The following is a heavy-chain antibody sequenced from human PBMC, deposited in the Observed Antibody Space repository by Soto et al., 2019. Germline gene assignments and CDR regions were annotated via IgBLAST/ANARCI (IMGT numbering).Heavy chain of an antibody. CDR2: VSYDGSNK. V-gene: IGHV3-30-3*01. D-gene: IGHD6-6*01. J-gene: IGHJ4*02. Sequence: GGSLRLSCAASGFTFSSYAMHWVRQAPGKGLEWVAVVSYDGSNKYCADSVKGRFTISRDNSQNTLYLQMNSLRAEDTAVYYCARDSDSSSSSYYFDYWGQGTLVTVSS. CDR1: GFTFSSYA. CDR3: ARDSDSSSSSYYFDY.